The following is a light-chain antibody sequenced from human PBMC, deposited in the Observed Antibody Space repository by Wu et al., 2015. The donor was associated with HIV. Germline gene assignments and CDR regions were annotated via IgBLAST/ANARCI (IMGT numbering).Light chain of an antibody. V-gene: IGKV3-11*01. CDR1: QSIDSD. Sequence: EIALTQSPATLSLSPGRRATLSCRASQSIDSDLGWYQQRPGQAPRLLIYDASNRATGIPARFSGSGSGTEFTLTISSLEPDDFAVYYCQHRSDWPTFGQGTKVEIQ. CDR3: QHRSDWPT. CDR2: DAS. J-gene: IGKJ1*01.